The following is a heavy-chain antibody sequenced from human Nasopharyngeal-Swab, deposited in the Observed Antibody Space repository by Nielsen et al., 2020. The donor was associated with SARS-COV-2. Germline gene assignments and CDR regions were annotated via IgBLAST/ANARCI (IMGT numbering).Heavy chain of an antibody. Sequence: SETLSLTCTVSGDSIAYSTFYWGWIRQPPGKGLEWIGNIYYNGNTYQNPSLKSRLTISVDKSKNQFSLQLSSVTAADTAVYYCVRSSSWYYFDYWAQERRSPSRQ. CDR3: VRSSSWYYFDY. CDR1: GDSIAYSTFY. V-gene: IGHV4-39*01. J-gene: IGHJ4*01. D-gene: IGHD6-13*01. CDR2: IYYNGNT.